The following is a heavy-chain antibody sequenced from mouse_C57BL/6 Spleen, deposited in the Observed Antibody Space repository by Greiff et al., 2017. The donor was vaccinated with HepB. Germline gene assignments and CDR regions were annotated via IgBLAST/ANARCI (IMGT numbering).Heavy chain of an antibody. CDR1: GYTFTSYW. D-gene: IGHD1-1*01. J-gene: IGHJ1*03. CDR3: ARDDTTVVDWYFDV. V-gene: IGHV1-53*01. CDR2: INPSNGGT. Sequence: QVQLKQSGTELVKPGASVKLSCKASGYTFTSYWMHWVKQRPGQGLEWIGNINPSNGGTNYNEKCKSKATLTVDKSSSTAYMQLSSLTSEDSAVYYCARDDTTVVDWYFDVWGTGTTVTVSS.